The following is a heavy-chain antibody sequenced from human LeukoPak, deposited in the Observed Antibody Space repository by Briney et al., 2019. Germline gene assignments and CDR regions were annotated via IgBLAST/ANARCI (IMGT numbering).Heavy chain of an antibody. J-gene: IGHJ4*02. D-gene: IGHD5-24*01. CDR3: ARDFRSRDGYNKPYYFDY. CDR1: GYTFTSYD. CDR2: MNPNSGNT. Sequence: ASVKVSCKASGYTFTSYDINWVRQATGQGLEWMGWMNPNSGNTGYAQKFQGRVTMTRNTSISTAYMELSSLRSEDTAVYYCARDFRSRDGYNKPYYFDYWGQGTLVTVSS. V-gene: IGHV1-8*01.